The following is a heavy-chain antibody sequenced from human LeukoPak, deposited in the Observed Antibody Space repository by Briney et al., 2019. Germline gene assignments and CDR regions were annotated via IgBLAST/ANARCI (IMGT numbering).Heavy chain of an antibody. Sequence: SETLSLTCTVTGGSISSYYWSWIRQPPGKGLEWIGYIYYSGSTNYNPSLKSRVTISVDTSKNQFSLKLSSVTAADTAVYYCARAPLRFLEWLSPNHAFDIWGQGTMVTVSS. V-gene: IGHV4-59*01. CDR3: ARAPLRFLEWLSPNHAFDI. CDR2: IYYSGST. D-gene: IGHD3-3*01. J-gene: IGHJ3*02. CDR1: GGSISSYY.